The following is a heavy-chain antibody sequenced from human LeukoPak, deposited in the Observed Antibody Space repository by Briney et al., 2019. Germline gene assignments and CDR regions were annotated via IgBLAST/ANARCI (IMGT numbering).Heavy chain of an antibody. CDR3: ARGGVRCSGGSCYYFDY. D-gene: IGHD2-15*01. V-gene: IGHV1-8*01. CDR1: GYTFTTYD. Sequence: ASVKVSCKASGYTFTTYDINWVRQATGQGLEWMGWMNPNSGNTGLAQKFQGRVTMTRNTSISTAYMELTGLRSDDTAMYYCARGGVRCSGGSCYYFDYWGQGTLVTVSS. CDR2: MNPNSGNT. J-gene: IGHJ4*02.